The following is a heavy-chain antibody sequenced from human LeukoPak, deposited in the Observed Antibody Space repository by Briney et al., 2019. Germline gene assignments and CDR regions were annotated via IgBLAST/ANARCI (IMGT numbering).Heavy chain of an antibody. D-gene: IGHD3-10*01. V-gene: IGHV3-48*03. J-gene: IGHJ4*02. Sequence: GGSLRLSCAASGFTFSSYEMNWVRQAPGKGLEWVSYISSSGSTIYYADSVKGRFTISRDNAKNTLYLQMNNLRAGDTAIYYCATDSYVSGSYYRLFYWGQGTLVTVSS. CDR2: ISSSGSTI. CDR3: ATDSYVSGSYYRLFY. CDR1: GFTFSSYE.